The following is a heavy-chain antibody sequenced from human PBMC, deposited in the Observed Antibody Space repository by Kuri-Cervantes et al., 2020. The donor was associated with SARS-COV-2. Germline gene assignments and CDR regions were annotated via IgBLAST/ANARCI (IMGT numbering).Heavy chain of an antibody. V-gene: IGHV1-69*05. D-gene: IGHD6-13*01. Sequence: SVKVSCKASGGTFSRYAISWVRQAPGQGLEWMGGIIPFFGTANYAQKLQGRVTMTTDTSTSTAYMELRSLRSDDTAVYYCAIDRPVAAADWEYYDYYYGMDVWGQGTTVTVSS. CDR1: GGTFSRYA. CDR3: AIDRPVAAADWEYYDYYYGMDV. CDR2: IIPFFGTA. J-gene: IGHJ6*02.